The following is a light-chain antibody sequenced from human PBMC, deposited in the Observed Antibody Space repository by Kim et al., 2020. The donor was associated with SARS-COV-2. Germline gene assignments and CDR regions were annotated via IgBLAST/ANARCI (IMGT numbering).Light chain of an antibody. J-gene: IGKJ4*01. CDR1: RSVTSK. V-gene: IGKV3-15*01. CDR2: GAS. CDR3: LQYNNWPLT. Sequence: EMVMTQSPATLSVSPAERATLSCRASRSVTSKLAWYQQKPGQAPRLLIYGASTRATGTPPRFSGSGSGTEFTLTISSLQSEDFGLYYCLQYNNWPLTFGGGTKVDIK.